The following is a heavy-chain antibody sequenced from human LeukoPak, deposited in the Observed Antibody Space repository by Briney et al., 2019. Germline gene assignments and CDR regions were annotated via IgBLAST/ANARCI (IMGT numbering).Heavy chain of an antibody. CDR2: ISGDGSVT. Sequence: VGSLRLSCAASGFTLRNYWMHWVRQVPGKRLVWVSRISGDGSVTNYADSVKGRFTISRDNAKNTLFLQINSLRAEDTAVYYCARYSSSSGGASYYLDYWGHGTLVTVSS. J-gene: IGHJ4*01. CDR1: GFTLRNYW. D-gene: IGHD6-6*01. V-gene: IGHV3-74*01. CDR3: ARYSSSSGGASYYLDY.